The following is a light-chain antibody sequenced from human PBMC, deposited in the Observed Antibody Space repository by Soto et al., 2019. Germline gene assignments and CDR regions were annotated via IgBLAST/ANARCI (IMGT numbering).Light chain of an antibody. CDR2: DNN. Sequence: QSVLTQPPSVSAAPGQKVTISCSGSSSNIGINYVFWYQQLPGAAPNLLIYDNNKRPSGIPDRFSGSKSGTSATLGITGLQTGDEADYYCGTWDYSLSAGVFGGGTKVTVL. J-gene: IGLJ2*01. V-gene: IGLV1-51*01. CDR3: GTWDYSLSAGV. CDR1: SSNIGINY.